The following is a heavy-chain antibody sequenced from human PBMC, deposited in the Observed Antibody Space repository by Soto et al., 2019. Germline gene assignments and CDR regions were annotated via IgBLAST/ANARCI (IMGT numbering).Heavy chain of an antibody. CDR2: IIPIFGTA. Sequence: SVKVSCKASGGTFSSYAISWVRQAPGQGLEWMGGIIPIFGTANCAQKFQGRVTITADESTSTAYMELSSLRSEDTAVYYCARDYYGSGSYPHPYYYYGMDVWGQGTTVTVSS. CDR1: GGTFSSYA. CDR3: ARDYYGSGSYPHPYYYYGMDV. V-gene: IGHV1-69*13. D-gene: IGHD3-10*01. J-gene: IGHJ6*02.